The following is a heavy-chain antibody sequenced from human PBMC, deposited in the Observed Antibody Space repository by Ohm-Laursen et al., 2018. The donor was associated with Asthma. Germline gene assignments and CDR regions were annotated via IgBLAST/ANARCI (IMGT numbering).Heavy chain of an antibody. J-gene: IGHJ4*02. CDR3: AAQYYDILTGYTLDY. CDR1: GFTFSNYH. D-gene: IGHD3-9*01. CDR2: LSGPGTKT. Sequence: SLRLSCSASGFTFSNYHMCWVRQAPGKGLEWVSCLSGPGTKTYNVDSVTGRFTISRDNSKNTMYLQMNSLRAEDTAVYYCAAQYYDILTGYTLDYWGQGTLVTVSS. V-gene: IGHV3-23*01.